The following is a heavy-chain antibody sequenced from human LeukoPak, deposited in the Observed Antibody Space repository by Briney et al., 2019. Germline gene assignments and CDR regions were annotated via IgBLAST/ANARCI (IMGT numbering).Heavy chain of an antibody. CDR3: ARDHKEVLRYFDWFGGLGYFDY. CDR2: IYSGGST. CDR1: GFTVSSNY. J-gene: IGHJ4*02. Sequence: GGSLRLSCAASGFTVSSNYMSWVRQAPGKGLEWVSVIYSGGSTYYADSVKGRFTISRDNSKNTLYLQMNSLRAEDTAVYYCARDHKEVLRYFDWFGGLGYFDYWGQGTLVTVSS. D-gene: IGHD3-9*01. V-gene: IGHV3-66*01.